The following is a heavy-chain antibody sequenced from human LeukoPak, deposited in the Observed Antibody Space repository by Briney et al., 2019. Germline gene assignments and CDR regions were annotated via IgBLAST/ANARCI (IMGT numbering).Heavy chain of an antibody. Sequence: PGGSLRLSCAASGFTFSSYSMNWVRQAPGKGLEWVANINQHGSEKYYVDSVRGRFTISRDNAKNSLYLQMNSLRAEDTAVYYCARHNLKDESGSFSHWGQGTLVTVSS. J-gene: IGHJ4*02. D-gene: IGHD3-10*01. CDR1: GFTFSSYS. CDR3: ARHNLKDESGSFSH. CDR2: INQHGSEK. V-gene: IGHV3-7*01.